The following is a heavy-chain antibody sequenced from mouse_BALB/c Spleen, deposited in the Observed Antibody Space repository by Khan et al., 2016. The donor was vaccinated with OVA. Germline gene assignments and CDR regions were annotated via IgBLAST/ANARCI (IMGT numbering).Heavy chain of an antibody. V-gene: IGHV14-1*02. CDR3: ARAGYSPWFAH. CDR1: GFNIKDYY. D-gene: IGHD2-3*01. CDR2: IDPENGNT. J-gene: IGHJ3*01. Sequence: VQLKESGAELVRPGALVKLSCKASGFNIKDYYIHWVKQRPEQGLEWIGWIDPENGNTIYDPKFQGKANITADTSSNTAYLHFSSLTSEDTAVYYCARAGYSPWFAHWGQGTLVTVSA.